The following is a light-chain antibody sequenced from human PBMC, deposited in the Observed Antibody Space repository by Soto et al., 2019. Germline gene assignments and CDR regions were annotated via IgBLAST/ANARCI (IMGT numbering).Light chain of an antibody. Sequence: IQMTQSPSSLSASVGDRVPITCRARQAIRCYLAWYQQKPENLPMLLIYAASTLHGGVPTRCGSSGSRAFFPITSTILQEEYFASYCCQHSYCTPTFGQGTRLEIK. CDR1: QAIRCY. CDR2: AAS. CDR3: QHSYCTPT. J-gene: IGKJ5*01. V-gene: IGKV1-27*01.